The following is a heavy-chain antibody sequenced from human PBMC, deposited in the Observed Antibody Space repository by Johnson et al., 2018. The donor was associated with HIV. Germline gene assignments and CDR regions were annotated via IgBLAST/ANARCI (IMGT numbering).Heavy chain of an antibody. D-gene: IGHD1-26*01. CDR3: AREGVGTTCPFDI. V-gene: IGHV3-66*01. Sequence: VQLVESGGGVVQPGGSLRLSCAASGFTFSDYYMNWVRQAPGKGLEWVSVIYSGGNTYYADPVQGRFTVSRDNTRNSLCLQMDSLRAEDTAVYYCAREGVGTTCPFDIWGQGTMVTVSS. CDR2: IYSGGNT. CDR1: GFTFSDYY. J-gene: IGHJ3*02.